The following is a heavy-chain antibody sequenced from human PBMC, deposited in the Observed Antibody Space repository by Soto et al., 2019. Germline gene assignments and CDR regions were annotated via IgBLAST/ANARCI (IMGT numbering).Heavy chain of an antibody. Sequence: SETLSLTCAVSGGSISSGGYSWSWIRQPPGKGLEWIGYIYYSGSTYYNPSLKSRVTISVDTSKNQFSLKLSSVTAADTAVYYCARPSDSSGYYPLSYWGQGTLVTVS. CDR2: IYYSGST. V-gene: IGHV4-31*11. CDR1: GGSISSGGYS. J-gene: IGHJ4*02. CDR3: ARPSDSSGYYPLSY. D-gene: IGHD3-22*01.